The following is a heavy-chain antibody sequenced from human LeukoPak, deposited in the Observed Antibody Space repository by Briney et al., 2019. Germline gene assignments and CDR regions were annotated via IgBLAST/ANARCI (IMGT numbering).Heavy chain of an antibody. V-gene: IGHV4-30-2*01. J-gene: IGHJ4*02. CDR1: GGSISSGGYY. CDR2: IYHSGST. CDR3: ARSKLNRPYYYDSSGYYFDY. Sequence: SETLSLTCTGSGGSISSGGYYWSWLRQPPGKGLEWIGYIYHSGSTYYNPSLKSRVTISVDRSKNQFSLKLSSVTAADTAVYYCARSKLNRPYYYDSSGYYFDYWGQGTLVTVSS. D-gene: IGHD3-22*01.